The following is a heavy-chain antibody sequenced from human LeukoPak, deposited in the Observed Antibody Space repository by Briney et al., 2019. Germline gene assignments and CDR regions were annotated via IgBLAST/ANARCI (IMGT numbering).Heavy chain of an antibody. CDR1: GFTFSSYS. J-gene: IGHJ4*02. D-gene: IGHD6-13*01. Sequence: PGGSLRLSCAASGFTFSSYSMNWVRQAPGKGLEWVSSISSSSSYIYYAGSVKGRFTISRDNAKNSLYLQMNSLRAEDTAVYYCARSGDESSWDYYFDYWGQGTLVTVSS. CDR2: ISSSSSYI. CDR3: ARSGDESSWDYYFDY. V-gene: IGHV3-21*01.